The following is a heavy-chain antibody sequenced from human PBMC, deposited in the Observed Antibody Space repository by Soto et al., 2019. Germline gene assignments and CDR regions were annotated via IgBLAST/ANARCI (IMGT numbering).Heavy chain of an antibody. V-gene: IGHV1-46*01. CDR2: INPSGGTS. CDR1: GYTFPSYY. Sequence: ASVKVSGKASGYTFPSYYIHWVRQAPGQGLEWMGVINPSGGTSTSAQKFQGRVTMTTDTSTSTASLQLSSLRSKDTAVFYCARDQKDRYDHSSPEYYYFGVDVWGQRTTVAV. CDR3: ARDQKDRYDHSSPEYYYFGVDV. D-gene: IGHD6-13*01. J-gene: IGHJ6*02.